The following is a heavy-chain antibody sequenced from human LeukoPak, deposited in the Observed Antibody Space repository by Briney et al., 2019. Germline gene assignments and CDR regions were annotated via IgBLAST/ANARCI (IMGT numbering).Heavy chain of an antibody. CDR3: AKHIPWFEP. CDR2: IYYNGIT. V-gene: IGHV4-39*01. Sequence: SETLSLTCIVSGGSISSNGFYWGWIRQPPGKGLEWIGSIYYNGITYYNPSLKSRVTISADTSKNQFSLKLTSATATDTAIYYCAKHIPWFEPWGQGILVTVSS. CDR1: GGSISSNGFY. J-gene: IGHJ5*02.